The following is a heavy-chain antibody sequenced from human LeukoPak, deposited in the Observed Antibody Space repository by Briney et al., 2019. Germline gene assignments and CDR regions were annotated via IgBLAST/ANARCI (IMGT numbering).Heavy chain of an antibody. CDR3: AREILGGFNPGAY. CDR2: IHRSGSA. Sequence: SETLSLTCTVSLDSTTSNFWSWVRQPPGKGMEWIGEIHRSGSANYNPSLQSRVTISIDMSRNQIALELSSVTAADTAVYYCAREILGGFNPGAYWGQGTLVTVSS. V-gene: IGHV4-4*02. J-gene: IGHJ4*02. CDR1: LDSTTSNF. D-gene: IGHD1-14*01.